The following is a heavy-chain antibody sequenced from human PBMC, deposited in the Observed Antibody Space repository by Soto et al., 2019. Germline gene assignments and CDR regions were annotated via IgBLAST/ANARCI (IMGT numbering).Heavy chain of an antibody. CDR2: IYRGGIT. D-gene: IGHD1-1*01. CDR3: AIGNPDWFDP. Sequence: SDTLSLTCACSGYYISCGLYWVWIRPTPGKGLEWIGTIYRGGITYYNPSLKSRVTISIDTSKNHFSLRLSSVTATDTAVYFCAIGNPDWFDPWGQGTLVSVSS. V-gene: IGHV4-38-2*01. CDR1: GYYISCGLY. J-gene: IGHJ5*02.